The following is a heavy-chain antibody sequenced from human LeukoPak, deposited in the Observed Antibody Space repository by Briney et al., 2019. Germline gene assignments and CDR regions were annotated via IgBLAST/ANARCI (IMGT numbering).Heavy chain of an antibody. CDR3: ARGTMMVGP. CDR2: IYYSGST. CDR1: GGSISSYY. J-gene: IGHJ5*02. D-gene: IGHD3-22*01. Sequence: PSETLSLTCTVSGGSISSYYWSWIRQPPGKGLEWIGYIYYSGSTNYKPSLKSRVTISVDTSKNQFSLELKSVTAADTAVYYCARGTMMVGPWGQGTLVTVSS. V-gene: IGHV4-59*01.